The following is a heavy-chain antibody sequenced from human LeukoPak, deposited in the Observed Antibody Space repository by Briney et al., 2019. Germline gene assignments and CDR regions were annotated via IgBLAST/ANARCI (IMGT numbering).Heavy chain of an antibody. Sequence: SQTLSLTCAISGDSVSSNSAAWNWIRQSPSRGLEWLGRTYYRSKWYNDYAVSVKSRITINPDTSKNQFSLQLNSVTPEDTAVYYCARDLWAGSAAAAVDFDYWGQGTLVTVSS. D-gene: IGHD6-13*01. J-gene: IGHJ4*02. CDR1: GDSVSSNSAA. V-gene: IGHV6-1*01. CDR2: TYYRSKWYN. CDR3: ARDLWAGSAAAAVDFDY.